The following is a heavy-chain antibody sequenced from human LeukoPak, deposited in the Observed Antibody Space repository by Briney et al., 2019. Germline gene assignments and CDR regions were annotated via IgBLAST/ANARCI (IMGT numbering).Heavy chain of an antibody. D-gene: IGHD2-2*01. Sequence: GGSLRLSCAASGFTFSGYGMHWVGQAPGKGLEWVAFIRDDGSKKYYEDSVKGRFTISRDNSKKTLYLKMNSLRSEDTAVYYCAKPPESYCSRTSCQRVYYYYYMDVWGKGTTVTVSS. V-gene: IGHV3-30*02. CDR2: IRDDGSKK. CDR1: GFTFSGYG. CDR3: AKPPESYCSRTSCQRVYYYYYMDV. J-gene: IGHJ6*03.